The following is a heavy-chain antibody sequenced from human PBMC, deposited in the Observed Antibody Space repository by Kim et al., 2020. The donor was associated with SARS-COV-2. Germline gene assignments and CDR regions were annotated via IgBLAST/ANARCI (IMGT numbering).Heavy chain of an antibody. CDR2: INPNTGKS. V-gene: IGHV7-4-1*02. D-gene: IGHD5-12*01. Sequence: QAPGQGLEWMGWINPNTGKSTYAQGFTGRFAFSSDTSVSTAYVQINSLKPEDTAVYYCARSSINRADYWGQGTLVTVSS. CDR3: ARSSINRADY. J-gene: IGHJ4*02.